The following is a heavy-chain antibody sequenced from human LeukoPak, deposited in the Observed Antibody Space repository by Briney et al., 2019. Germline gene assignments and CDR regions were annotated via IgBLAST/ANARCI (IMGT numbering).Heavy chain of an antibody. CDR1: GFSLSNARMG. Sequence: SGPTLVNPTETPTLTCTVSGFSLSNARMGVSWIRQPPGKALEWLAHIFSNDEKSYSTSLKSRLTISKDTSKSQVVLTMTNMDPVDTATYYCARIHLGGPGYNWFDPWGQGTLVTVSS. CDR2: IFSNDEK. J-gene: IGHJ5*02. V-gene: IGHV2-26*01. CDR3: ARIHLGGPGYNWFDP. D-gene: IGHD3-16*01.